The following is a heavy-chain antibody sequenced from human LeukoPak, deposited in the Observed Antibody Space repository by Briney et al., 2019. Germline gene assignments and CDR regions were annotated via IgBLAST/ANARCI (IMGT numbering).Heavy chain of an antibody. V-gene: IGHV3-53*01. J-gene: IGHJ3*02. CDR1: GFTVSSNY. CDR2: THSGGST. CDR3: ARVTPVDAFDI. D-gene: IGHD1-14*01. Sequence: GALRLSCAASGFTVSSNYMSWVRQAPGKGLEWVSVTHSGGSTYYADSVKGRFTISRDNSKNPLYLQMNSLRAEDTAVYYCARVTPVDAFDIWGQGTMVTVAS.